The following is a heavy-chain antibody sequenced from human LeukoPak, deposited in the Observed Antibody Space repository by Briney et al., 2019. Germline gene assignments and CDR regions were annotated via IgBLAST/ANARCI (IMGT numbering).Heavy chain of an antibody. CDR3: ARDPLGVFYYMDV. Sequence: GGSLRLSCAASGFTFSSYGMHWVRQAPGKGLEWVAFIRYDGSNKYYADSVKGRFTISRDNSKNTLYLQMNSLRAEDMAVYYCARDPLGVFYYMDVWGKGTTVTVSS. V-gene: IGHV3-30*02. J-gene: IGHJ6*03. D-gene: IGHD3-16*01. CDR2: IRYDGSNK. CDR1: GFTFSSYG.